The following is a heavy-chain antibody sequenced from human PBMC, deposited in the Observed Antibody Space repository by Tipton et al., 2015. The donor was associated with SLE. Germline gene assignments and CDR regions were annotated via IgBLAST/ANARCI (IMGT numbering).Heavy chain of an antibody. CDR2: FFYFGDT. CDR3: ARHAGNSYGWIYFDY. V-gene: IGHV4-39*07. CDR1: GGSISSSSYY. J-gene: IGHJ4*02. D-gene: IGHD5-18*01. Sequence: TLSLTCTVSGGSISSSSYYWGWIRQPPGKELEWIGSFFYFGDTFYNPSLRSRVTISVDTAKNQFSLNLRSVTATDTAVYFCARHAGNSYGWIYFDYWGQGTLVTASS.